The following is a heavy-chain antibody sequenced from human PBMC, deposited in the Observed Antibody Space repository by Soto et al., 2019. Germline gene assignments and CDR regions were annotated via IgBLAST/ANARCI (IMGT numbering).Heavy chain of an antibody. CDR3: ARDYYDTSGYPDTADY. V-gene: IGHV3-48*02. D-gene: IGHD3-22*01. CDR2: ISSSSSTI. CDR1: GFTFSSYS. J-gene: IGHJ4*02. Sequence: PGGSLRLSCAASGFTFSSYSMNWVRQAPGEGLEWVSYISSSSSTIYYADSVKGRFTISRDNAKNSLYLQMNSLRDEDTAVYYSARDYYDTSGYPDTADYWGQGTLVTVSS.